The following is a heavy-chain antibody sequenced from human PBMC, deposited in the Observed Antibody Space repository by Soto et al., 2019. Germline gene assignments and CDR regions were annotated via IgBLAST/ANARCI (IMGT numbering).Heavy chain of an antibody. CDR2: IDWDDDK. CDR1: GFSLSTSGRR. CDR3: ARSIVAAGNRWFDP. J-gene: IGHJ5*02. Sequence: SGPTLVNPTHTLTLTCTFSGFSLSTSGRRVSWIRQPPGKALEWLARIDWDDDKLYSTSLKTRLTISKDTSKNQVVLTMTNMDPVDTATYYCARSIVAAGNRWFDPWGQGTLVTAPQ. D-gene: IGHD6-13*01. V-gene: IGHV2-70*04.